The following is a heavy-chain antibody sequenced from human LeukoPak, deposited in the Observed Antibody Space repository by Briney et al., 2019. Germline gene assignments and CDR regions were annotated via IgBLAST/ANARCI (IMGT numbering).Heavy chain of an antibody. CDR2: IYYSGNT. V-gene: IGHV4-39*01. CDR1: GVSISSSNSY. D-gene: IGHD3/OR15-3a*01. Sequence: AETLSLTCTVSGVSISSSNSYWGWIRQPPGKGLEWIGSIYYSGNTYYNASLKSQASISIDTSKNQFSLRLTSVTAADTAVYYCARQTGSGLFILPGGQGTLVTVSS. CDR3: ARQTGSGLFILP. J-gene: IGHJ4*02.